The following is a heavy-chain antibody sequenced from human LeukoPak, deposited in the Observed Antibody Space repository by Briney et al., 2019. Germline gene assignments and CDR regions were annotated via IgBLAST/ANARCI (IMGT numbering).Heavy chain of an antibody. CDR1: GFTFSTYD. Sequence: GGSLRLSCAASGFTFSTYDMHWVRQAPGKGLEWVSYISSSGNIMYYADSVKGRFTISRDNAKNSLYLQMNSLRAEDTAVYYCANHPFDYWGQGTLVTVSS. CDR3: ANHPFDY. J-gene: IGHJ4*02. CDR2: ISSSGNIM. V-gene: IGHV3-48*03.